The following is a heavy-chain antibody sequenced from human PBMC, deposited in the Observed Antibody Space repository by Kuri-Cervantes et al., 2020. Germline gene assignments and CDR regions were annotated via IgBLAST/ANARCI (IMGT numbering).Heavy chain of an antibody. D-gene: IGHD5-18*01. CDR3: ARDLLSRGYTYGYNY. Sequence: GESLKISCAASGFTFSSYAMTWVRQAPGKGLEWVSIIYSGGSTYYADSVKGRFTISRHNSKNTVYLQLNSLRPEDTAVYYCARDLLSRGYTYGYNYWGQGTLVTVSS. CDR1: GFTFSSYA. V-gene: IGHV3-53*04. J-gene: IGHJ4*02. CDR2: IYSGGST.